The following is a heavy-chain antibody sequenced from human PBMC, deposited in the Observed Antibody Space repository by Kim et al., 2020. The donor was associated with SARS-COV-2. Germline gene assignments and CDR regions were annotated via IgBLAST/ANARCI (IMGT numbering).Heavy chain of an antibody. CDR1: GFILNGYA. V-gene: IGHV3-30*04. CDR3: ARDRITMVRGVREFWFDP. D-gene: IGHD3-10*01. Sequence: GGSLRLSCAASGFILNGYAMHWVRQAPGKGLEWVAVISSDGSNKYYADSVKGRFTISRDNSKNTLFLQMNSLRAEDTAVYHCARDRITMVRGVREFWFDPWGQGTLVTVSS. CDR2: ISSDGSNK. J-gene: IGHJ5*02.